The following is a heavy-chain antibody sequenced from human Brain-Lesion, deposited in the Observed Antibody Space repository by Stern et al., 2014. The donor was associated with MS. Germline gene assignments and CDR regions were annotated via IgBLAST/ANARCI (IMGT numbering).Heavy chain of an antibody. D-gene: IGHD2-15*01. J-gene: IGHJ5*02. V-gene: IGHV4-39*02. CDR2: IYYSGHT. CDR3: AGEEDIRYCSGGSGTGNWFDP. CDR1: GGSVSSTSYA. Sequence: QVQLQESGPGLVKPSETLSLTCTVAGGSVSSTSYAWAWIRQPPGKGLEWLGTIYYSGHTSYRPSLKSRLTISLDTSQNQVSPHLRCVTAADTAVYYCAGEEDIRYCSGGSGTGNWFDPWGQGTLVTVSS.